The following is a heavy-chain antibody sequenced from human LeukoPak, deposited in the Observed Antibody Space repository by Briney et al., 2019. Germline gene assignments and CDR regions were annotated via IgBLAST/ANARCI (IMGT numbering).Heavy chain of an antibody. CDR2: INPNSGGT. D-gene: IGHD6-19*01. CDR1: GYTFTGYY. CDR3: ARGPTRKHWLPGSNWFDP. Sequence: ASVKVSCKASGYTFTGYYMHWVRQAPGQGLEWMGWINPNSGGTNYAQKFQGRVTMTRDTSISTAYMELSRLRSDDTAVYYCARGPTRKHWLPGSNWFDPWGQGTLVTVSS. V-gene: IGHV1-2*02. J-gene: IGHJ5*02.